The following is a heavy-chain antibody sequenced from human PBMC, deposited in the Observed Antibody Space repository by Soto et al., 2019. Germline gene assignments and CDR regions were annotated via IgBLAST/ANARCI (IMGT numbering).Heavy chain of an antibody. Sequence: HPGGSLRLSCAASEFTFSNYAMHWVRQAPGKGLEGVALISYDGSNKYYADSVKGRFTISRDNSKNTLYLQMNSLRVEDTAVYYCARGLYPRSSYYYGMEVWGQGTTVTVSS. D-gene: IGHD6-19*01. J-gene: IGHJ6*02. CDR1: EFTFSNYA. V-gene: IGHV3-30-3*01. CDR3: ARGLYPRSSYYYGMEV. CDR2: ISYDGSNK.